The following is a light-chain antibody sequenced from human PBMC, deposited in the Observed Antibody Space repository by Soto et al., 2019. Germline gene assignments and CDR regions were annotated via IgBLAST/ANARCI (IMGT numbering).Light chain of an antibody. CDR1: SSNIGAGYD. V-gene: IGLV1-40*01. J-gene: IGLJ1*01. CDR3: QSFDSSLRDYV. CDR2: GNR. Sequence: QSVLTQAPSVSGAPGQRVTISCTGDSSNIGAGYDVHWYQQVPGAAPKLLIYGNRNRPSGVPDRFSGSRSDTSASLAITGLQAEDEADYYCQSFDSSLRDYVFGTGTKLTVL.